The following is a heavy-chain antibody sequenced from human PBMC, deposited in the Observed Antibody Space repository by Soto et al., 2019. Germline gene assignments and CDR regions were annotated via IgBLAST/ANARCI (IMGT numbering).Heavy chain of an antibody. D-gene: IGHD2-2*01. CDR3: AKDTGIVVVPAAMGSY. V-gene: IGHV3-23*01. J-gene: IGHJ4*02. Sequence: EVQLLESGGGLVQPGGSLRLSCAASGFTFSSYAMSWVRQAPGKGLEWVSAISGSGGSTYYADSVKGRFTISRDNSKNTLYLQMNSLRAEDTAVYYYAKDTGIVVVPAAMGSYWGQGTLVTVSS. CDR1: GFTFSSYA. CDR2: ISGSGGST.